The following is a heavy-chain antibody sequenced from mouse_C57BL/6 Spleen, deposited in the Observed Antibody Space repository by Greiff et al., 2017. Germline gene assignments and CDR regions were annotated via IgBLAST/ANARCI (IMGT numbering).Heavy chain of an antibody. Sequence: EVQVVESGGGLVKPGGSLKLSCAASGFTFSSYTMSWVRQTPEKRLEWVATISGGGGNTYYPDSVKGRFTISRDNAKNTLYLQMSRLRSEDTALYYCARLHSRGFFDYWGQGTTLTVSS. CDR3: ARLHSRGFFDY. J-gene: IGHJ2*01. CDR2: ISGGGGNT. V-gene: IGHV5-9*01. CDR1: GFTFSSYT.